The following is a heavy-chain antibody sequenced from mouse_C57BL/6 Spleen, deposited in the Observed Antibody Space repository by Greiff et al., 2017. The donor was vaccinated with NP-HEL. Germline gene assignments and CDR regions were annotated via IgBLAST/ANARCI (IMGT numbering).Heavy chain of an antibody. CDR3: ARQLGRENYFDY. Sequence: VQLKESGPGLVKPSQSLSLTCSVTGYSITSGYYWNWIRQFPGNKLEWMGYISYDGSNNYNPSLKNRISITRDTSKNQFFLKLNSVTTEDTATYYCARQLGRENYFDYWGQGTTLTVSS. J-gene: IGHJ2*01. D-gene: IGHD4-1*02. CDR1: GYSITSGYY. CDR2: ISYDGSN. V-gene: IGHV3-6*01.